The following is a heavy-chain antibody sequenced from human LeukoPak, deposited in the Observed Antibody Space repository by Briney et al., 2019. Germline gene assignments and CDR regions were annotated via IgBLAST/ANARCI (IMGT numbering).Heavy chain of an antibody. D-gene: IGHD1-1*01. V-gene: IGHV3-7*01. CDR1: GFTFSSYW. Sequence: PGGSLRLSCAASGFTFSSYWMSWVRQAPGNGLEWVANIKQDESEKYYVGSVKGRFTISRDNAKNSLYLQMNSLRAEDTAVYYCARDKIEGPTKLDYWGQGILVTVSS. CDR3: ARDKIEGPTKLDY. J-gene: IGHJ4*02. CDR2: IKQDESEK.